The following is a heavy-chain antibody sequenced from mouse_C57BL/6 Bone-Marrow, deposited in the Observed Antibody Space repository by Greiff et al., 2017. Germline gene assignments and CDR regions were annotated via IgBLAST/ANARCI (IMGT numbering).Heavy chain of an antibody. CDR3: ARDSNGYFDV. CDR2: IWGVGST. Sequence: VKVIESGPGLVAPSQRLSITCTVSGFSLTSYGVDWVRQSPGKGLEWLGVIWGVGSTNYNSALKSRLSISKDNSKSQVFLKMNSLQTDDTAMYYCARDSNGYFDVWGTGTTVTVSS. V-gene: IGHV2-6*01. CDR1: GFSLTSYG. J-gene: IGHJ1*03.